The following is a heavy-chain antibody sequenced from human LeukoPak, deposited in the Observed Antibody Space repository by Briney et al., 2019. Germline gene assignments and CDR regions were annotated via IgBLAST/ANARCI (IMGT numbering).Heavy chain of an antibody. D-gene: IGHD5-24*01. CDR3: ARGERGSDY. Sequence: SETLSLTCTVSGYSISSGYYWGWIRQPPGKGLEWIGDVGHSGSADYNPSLKSRVTVSADPSKNHFSLKLSSVTAADTAVYYCARGERGSDYWGQGTLITVSS. CDR2: VGHSGSA. CDR1: GYSISSGYY. J-gene: IGHJ4*02. V-gene: IGHV4-38-2*02.